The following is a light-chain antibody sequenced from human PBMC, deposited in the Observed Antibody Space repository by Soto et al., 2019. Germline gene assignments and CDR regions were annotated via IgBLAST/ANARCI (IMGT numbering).Light chain of an antibody. J-gene: IGLJ1*01. CDR3: CSFTSSNTHV. V-gene: IGLV2-23*02. CDR1: RSDFGNYNL. CDR2: EVN. Sequence: QSALTQPASVSGSPEQSITIPCTGTRSDFGNYNLVSWYQQHPGKVPKLILFEVNKRPSGVSGRFSGSKSGNTASLTISGLQAEDEADYYCCSFTSSNTHVFGTGTKLTVL.